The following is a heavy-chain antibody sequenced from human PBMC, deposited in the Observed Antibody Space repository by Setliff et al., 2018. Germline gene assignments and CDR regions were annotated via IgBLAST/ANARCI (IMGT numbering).Heavy chain of an antibody. V-gene: IGHV4-31*03. CDR1: NGSISSGGYY. CDR3: ARVSGFQYMDV. D-gene: IGHD3-3*01. J-gene: IGHJ6*03. Sequence: SETLSLTCTVSNGSISSGGYYWSWIRQHPGKGLEWIGYIYYSGSTSYYNPSLKSRVTISLDTSKNQFSLNLSSLTAADTAVYYCARVSGFQYMDVWGKGTTVTVSS. CDR2: IYYSGSTS.